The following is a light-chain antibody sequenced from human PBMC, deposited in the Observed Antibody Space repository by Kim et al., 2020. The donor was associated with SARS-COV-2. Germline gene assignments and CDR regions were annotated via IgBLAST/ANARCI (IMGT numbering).Light chain of an antibody. CDR1: RSVSSN. Sequence: EIVMTQSPATLSVSPGERATLSCRASRSVSSNLAWYQQKPGQAPRLLIYGASTRATGIPARFSGSGSGTEFTLTISSLQSEDFAVYYCQQYNNWPPYTFGQGTKLEI. V-gene: IGKV3-15*01. J-gene: IGKJ2*01. CDR2: GAS. CDR3: QQYNNWPPYT.